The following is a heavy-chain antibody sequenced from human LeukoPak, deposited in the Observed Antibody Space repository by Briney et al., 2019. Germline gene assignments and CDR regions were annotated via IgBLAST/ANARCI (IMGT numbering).Heavy chain of an antibody. CDR1: GFTFSSYG. V-gene: IGHV3-23*01. CDR2: ISDSGGTT. CDR3: AKILDHYDFPNNWFDP. Sequence: GGSLRLSCAASGFTFSSYGMTWVRQAPGKGLEWVSAISDSGGTTYYADSVKGQFTISRDNSKNTLYLQMNSLRAEDTAVYYCAKILDHYDFPNNWFDPWGQGTLVTVSS. J-gene: IGHJ5*02. D-gene: IGHD3-3*01.